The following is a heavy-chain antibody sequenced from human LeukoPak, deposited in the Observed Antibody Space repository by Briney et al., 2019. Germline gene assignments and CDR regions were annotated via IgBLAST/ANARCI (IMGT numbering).Heavy chain of an antibody. J-gene: IGHJ4*02. D-gene: IGHD5-12*01. V-gene: IGHV1-8*02. Sequence: ASVKVSCKASGYTFTGYYMHWVRQAPGQGLEWMGYMNPNSGNTGYAQRFQGRITMTRSTSISTAYMELSSLTSKDTAVYYCARVSLYSGYESDYWGQGTLVTVSS. CDR3: ARVSLYSGYESDY. CDR2: MNPNSGNT. CDR1: GYTFTGYY.